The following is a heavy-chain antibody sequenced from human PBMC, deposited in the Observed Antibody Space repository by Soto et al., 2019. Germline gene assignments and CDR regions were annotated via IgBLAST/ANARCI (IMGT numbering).Heavy chain of an antibody. D-gene: IGHD3-3*01. V-gene: IGHV4-30-4*01. J-gene: IGHJ4*02. CDR1: GGSISSGDYY. Sequence: PSETLSLTCTVSGGSISSGDYYWSWIRQPPGKGLEWIGYIYYSGSTYYNPSLKSRVTISVDTSKNQFSLKLSSVTAADTAVYYCASVTITISDTPIDYWGQGTLVTVSS. CDR3: ASVTITISDTPIDY. CDR2: IYYSGST.